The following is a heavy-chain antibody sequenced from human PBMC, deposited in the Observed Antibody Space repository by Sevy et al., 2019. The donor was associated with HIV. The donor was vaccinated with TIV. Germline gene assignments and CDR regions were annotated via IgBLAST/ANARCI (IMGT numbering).Heavy chain of an antibody. CDR2: IYYNGPI. V-gene: IGHV4-59*08. CDR3: AGENAWGRGYS. Sequence: SETLSLTCTVSGGSITSLYWNWIRQPPGKGLEWIANIYYNGPINYNPSLKSRVTLSLDTSKNQYSLRLSSVTAADTARYYCAGENAWGRGYSWGQGTLVTVSS. CDR1: GGSITSLY. D-gene: IGHD1-26*01. J-gene: IGHJ4*02.